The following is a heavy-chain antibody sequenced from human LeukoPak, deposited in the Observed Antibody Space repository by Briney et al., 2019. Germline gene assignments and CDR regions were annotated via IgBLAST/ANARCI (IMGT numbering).Heavy chain of an antibody. CDR3: ARRRIKDYYGSGSYYRGVYYYYGMDV. V-gene: IGHV4-34*01. D-gene: IGHD3-10*01. CDR2: INHSGST. CDR1: GGSFSGYY. Sequence: SETLSLTCAVYGGSFSGYYRSWIRQPPGKGLEWIGEINHSGSTNYNPSLKSRVTISVDTSKNQFSLKLSSVTAADTAVYYCARRRIKDYYGSGSYYRGVYYYYGMDVWGKGTTVTVSS. J-gene: IGHJ6*04.